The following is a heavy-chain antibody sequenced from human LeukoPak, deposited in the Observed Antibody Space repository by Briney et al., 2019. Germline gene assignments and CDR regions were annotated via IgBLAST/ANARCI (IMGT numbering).Heavy chain of an antibody. CDR1: GGSLSGYY. CDR2: INHSGST. D-gene: IGHD5-18*01. V-gene: IGHV4-34*01. CDR3: ARGLRAMDY. J-gene: IGHJ4*02. Sequence: SETLSLTCAVYGGSLSGYYWSWIRQPPGKGLEWIGEINHSGSTNYNPSLKSRVTISVDTSKNQFSLKLSSVTAADTAVYYCARGLRAMDYWGQGTLVTVSS.